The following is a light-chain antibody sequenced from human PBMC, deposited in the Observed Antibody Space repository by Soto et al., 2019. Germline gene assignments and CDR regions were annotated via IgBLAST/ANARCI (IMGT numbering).Light chain of an antibody. V-gene: IGKV3-20*01. Sequence: EIVLTQSPGTLSLSPGERATLSCRASQSVSSNYLAWYQQKPGQAPRLLIYAASSRATGIPDRFSGSGSGTDFALTISRLEPVDFAVYYCQQYGSSPLSFGGGTKVEIK. CDR1: QSVSSNY. CDR3: QQYGSSPLS. J-gene: IGKJ4*01. CDR2: AAS.